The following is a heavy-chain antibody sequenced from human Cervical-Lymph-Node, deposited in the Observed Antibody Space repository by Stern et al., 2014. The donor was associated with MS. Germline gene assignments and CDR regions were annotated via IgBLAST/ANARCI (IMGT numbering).Heavy chain of an antibody. CDR1: GGTLNSYA. CDR2: IIPILGVP. V-gene: IGHV1-69*09. CDR3: AKGEGDYGEADAFDL. D-gene: IGHD4-17*01. J-gene: IGHJ3*01. Sequence: AQLVESGAEVRKPGSSVRVSCTPSGGTLNSYAISWVRQAPGPGLQWMGRIIPILGVPNYAPKFQDRVTISANRSTSASYMELSSLTSEDTAIYYCAKGEGDYGEADAFDLWGQGTMVTVSS.